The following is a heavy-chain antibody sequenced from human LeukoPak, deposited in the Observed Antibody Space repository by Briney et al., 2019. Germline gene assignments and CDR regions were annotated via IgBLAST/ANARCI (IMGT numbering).Heavy chain of an antibody. D-gene: IGHD3-22*01. CDR3: ARTLYYYDSSGYYRYYYYYGMDV. J-gene: IGHJ6*02. Sequence: SETLSLTCTVSGGSISSSSYYWGWIRQPPGKGLEWIGSIYYSGSTYYNPSLKSRVTISVDTSKNQFSLKLSSVTAADTAVYYCARTLYYYDSSGYYRYYYYYGMDVWGQGTTVTVSS. CDR2: IYYSGST. CDR1: GGSISSSSYY. V-gene: IGHV4-39*01.